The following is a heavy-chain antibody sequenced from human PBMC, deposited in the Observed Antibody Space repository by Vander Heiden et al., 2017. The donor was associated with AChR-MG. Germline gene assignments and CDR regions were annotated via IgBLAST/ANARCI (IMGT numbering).Heavy chain of an antibody. J-gene: IGHJ4*02. D-gene: IGHD2-15*01. Sequence: EVQLLESGGGLVQPGGSLRLSCAASGFTFSSYAMSWVRQAPGKGLEWVSAISGSDGSTYYADSVKGRFTISRDNSKNTLYLQMNSLRAEDTAIYYCAKKGCSGGSCYGYYFDNWCQGTLVTVSS. CDR3: AKKGCSGGSCYGYYFDN. V-gene: IGHV3-23*01. CDR1: GFTFSSYA. CDR2: ISGSDGST.